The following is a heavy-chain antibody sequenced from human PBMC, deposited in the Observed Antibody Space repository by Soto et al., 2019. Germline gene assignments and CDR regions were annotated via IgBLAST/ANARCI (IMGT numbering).Heavy chain of an antibody. D-gene: IGHD2-2*01. V-gene: IGHV3-48*01. CDR3: VGEVGFQLIY. J-gene: IGHJ4*02. CDR1: GFTFSSYS. CDR2: ISSSSGT. Sequence: GGSLRLSCAASGFTFSSYSRNWVRQAPGKGLEWVSSISSSSGTMYADSVKGRFAISRDNAKNSLYLQMNSLRAEDTAVYFCVGEVGFQLIYWGQGTLVTVSS.